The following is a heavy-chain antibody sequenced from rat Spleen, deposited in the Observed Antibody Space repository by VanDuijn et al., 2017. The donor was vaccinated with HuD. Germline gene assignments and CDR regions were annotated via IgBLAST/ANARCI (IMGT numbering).Heavy chain of an antibody. J-gene: IGHJ2*01. CDR3: TRGTYYRH. Sequence: EVQLVESGGGLVQPGRSLKLSCAASGFTFSNYAMAWVRQTPKKGLEWVATILYDDDNINYRDSVKGRFTIPRDIAKTTLYLHMTRLRSEDTATYYCTRGTYYRHWGQGVMVTVSS. CDR1: GFTFSNYA. D-gene: IGHD1-12*01. CDR2: ILYDDDNI. V-gene: IGHV5-17*01.